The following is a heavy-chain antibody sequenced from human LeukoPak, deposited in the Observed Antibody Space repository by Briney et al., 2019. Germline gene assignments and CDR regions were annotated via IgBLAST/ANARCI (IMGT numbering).Heavy chain of an antibody. V-gene: IGHV1-2*02. CDR2: INPNSGGT. CDR1: GYTFTGYY. D-gene: IGHD3-22*01. CDR3: AREGVGYYYDSSGYGKDY. J-gene: IGHJ4*02. Sequence: ASVTASCKASGYTFTGYYMHWVRQAPGQGLEWMGWINPNSGGTNYAQKFQGRVTMTRDTSISTAYMELSRLRSDDTAVYYCAREGVGYYYDSSGYGKDYWGQGTLVTVSS.